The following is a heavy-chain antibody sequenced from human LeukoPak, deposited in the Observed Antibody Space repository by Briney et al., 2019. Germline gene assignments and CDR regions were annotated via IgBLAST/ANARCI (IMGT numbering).Heavy chain of an antibody. CDR1: GFTFSSNG. CDR3: ARCGPTCFFNRFDP. J-gene: IGHJ5*02. V-gene: IGHV3-30*03. Sequence: GGSLRLSCTASGFTFSSNGMHWARQAPGKGLEWVAVISYDGILQYYADSVKGRFTISRDNSQNTVYLQMNSLRAEDTAVYYCARCGPTCFFNRFDPWGQGTLVTVSS. CDR2: ISYDGILQ. D-gene: IGHD2-21*01.